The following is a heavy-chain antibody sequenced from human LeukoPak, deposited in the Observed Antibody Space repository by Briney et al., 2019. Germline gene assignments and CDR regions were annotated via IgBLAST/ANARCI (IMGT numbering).Heavy chain of an antibody. J-gene: IGHJ4*02. D-gene: IGHD3-22*01. Sequence: GGSLILSCAASGFTFSSYGMHWVRQAPGKGLEWVAVISYDGSNKNYADSVKGRFTISRDNSKNTLYLQMNTLSAEDTAVYFCAKGLYDSSGYYYPYFDNWGQGTPVIVSS. CDR2: ISYDGSNK. V-gene: IGHV3-30*02. CDR1: GFTFSSYG. CDR3: AKGLYDSSGYYYPYFDN.